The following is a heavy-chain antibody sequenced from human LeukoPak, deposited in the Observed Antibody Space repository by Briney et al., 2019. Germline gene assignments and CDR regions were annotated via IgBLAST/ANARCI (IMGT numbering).Heavy chain of an antibody. CDR1: GGSISSTTYY. Sequence: SETLSLTCTVSGGSISSTTYYWGWIRQPPGKGLEWIGSMYYTGSTYYNPSLKSRVTISVDSSKNQFSLKLSSVTAADTAVYYCARRGDLGRGFDVWGQGTMVTVSS. J-gene: IGHJ3*01. D-gene: IGHD2-21*02. CDR3: ARRGDLGRGFDV. V-gene: IGHV4-39*01. CDR2: MYYTGST.